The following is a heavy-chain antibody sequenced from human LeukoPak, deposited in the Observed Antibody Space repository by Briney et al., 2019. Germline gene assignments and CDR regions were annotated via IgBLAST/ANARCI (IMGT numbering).Heavy chain of an antibody. Sequence: GASVKVSCKASGYTFTSYGISWVRQAPGQGLEWMGWISAYNGNTNYAQKLQGRVTMTTDTSTSTAYMELRSLRSDDTAVYYCARHIHPDQIADIDYWGQGTLVTVSS. V-gene: IGHV1-18*01. CDR2: ISAYNGNT. J-gene: IGHJ4*02. CDR3: ARHIHPDQIADIDY. CDR1: GYTFTSYG. D-gene: IGHD6-13*01.